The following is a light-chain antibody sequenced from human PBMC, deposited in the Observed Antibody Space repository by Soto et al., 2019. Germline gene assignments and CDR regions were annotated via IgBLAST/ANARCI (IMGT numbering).Light chain of an antibody. V-gene: IGKV3-15*01. CDR2: GVS. Sequence: EIVMTQSPVTLSVSPGERATLFCRASQSVTSNLAWYQQKPGQAPRLLMYGVSTRATGIPARFGGSGSATEFTLTISSLQSEDFAVYYCQQYSQWPLTFGGGTKVDIK. CDR3: QQYSQWPLT. CDR1: QSVTSN. J-gene: IGKJ4*01.